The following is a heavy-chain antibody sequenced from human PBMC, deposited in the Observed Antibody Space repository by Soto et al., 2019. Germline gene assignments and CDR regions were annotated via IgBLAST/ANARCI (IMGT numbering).Heavy chain of an antibody. J-gene: IGHJ4*02. V-gene: IGHV1-69*12. CDR2: LLPIFGTA. Sequence: QVQLVQSGAEVKKPGSSVKVSCKASGGTFSSYAISWVRQAPGQGLEWMGGLLPIFGTANYAQKFQGRVTITADDSTSSAYMELSSLRSDDTAVYYCAIVVPASSVYAWYYFDYWGQGTLVTGSS. D-gene: IGHD3-22*01. CDR3: AIVVPASSVYAWYYFDY. CDR1: GGTFSSYA.